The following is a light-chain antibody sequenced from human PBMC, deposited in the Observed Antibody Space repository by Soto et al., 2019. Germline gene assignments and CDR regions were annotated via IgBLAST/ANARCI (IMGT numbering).Light chain of an antibody. J-gene: IGKJ1*01. Sequence: VVMTQSPATLSVSPGERVVLSCRARQSLGTSLAWYHHKPGQAPRLLLYEASIRATGIPARFSGDGSGTEFTLTISSLQSEDFGIYYCQKYNQWPWTFGPGTKVDI. CDR2: EAS. CDR3: QKYNQWPWT. V-gene: IGKV3-15*01. CDR1: QSLGTS.